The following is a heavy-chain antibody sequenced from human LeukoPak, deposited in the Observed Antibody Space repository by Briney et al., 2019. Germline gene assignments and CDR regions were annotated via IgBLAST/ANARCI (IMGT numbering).Heavy chain of an antibody. Sequence: GASVKVSCKASGYTFTDYYMHWVRQAPGQGLEWMGWINPNSGGTNYAQKFQGRVTMTRDTSISTAYMELSRLRSDDTAVYYCARGQLLRDYYYYMDVWGKGTTVTVSS. J-gene: IGHJ6*03. CDR2: INPNSGGT. V-gene: IGHV1-2*02. CDR1: GYTFTDYY. CDR3: ARGQLLRDYYYYMDV. D-gene: IGHD2-2*01.